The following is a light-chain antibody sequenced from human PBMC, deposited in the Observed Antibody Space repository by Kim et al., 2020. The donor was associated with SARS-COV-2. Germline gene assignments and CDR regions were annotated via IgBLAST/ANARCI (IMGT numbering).Light chain of an antibody. CDR3: AAWDDSLSGNVV. CDR2: RHN. Sequence: QSVLTQPPSASGTPRQRVTISCSGSSSNIGSNYVYWYQQLPGTAPKLLIYRHNLRPSGVPDRFSGSKSGTSASLAITGLRSEDEADYYCAAWDDSLSGNVVFGGGTQLTVL. V-gene: IGLV1-47*01. CDR1: SSNIGSNY. J-gene: IGLJ2*01.